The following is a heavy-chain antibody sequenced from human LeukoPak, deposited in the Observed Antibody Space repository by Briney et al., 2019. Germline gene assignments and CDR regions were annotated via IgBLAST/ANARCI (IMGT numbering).Heavy chain of an antibody. CDR1: GFTFSSYW. D-gene: IGHD3-16*02. CDR2: IKQGGSEK. V-gene: IGHV3-7*01. CDR3: ARADYDYVWGSYRQYYFDY. Sequence: PGGSLRLSCAASGFTFSSYWMSWVRQAPGKGLEWVANIKQGGSEKYYVDSVKGRFTISRENAKNSLYLQMNSLRAEDTAVYYCARADYDYVWGSYRQYYFDYWGQGTLVTVSS. J-gene: IGHJ4*02.